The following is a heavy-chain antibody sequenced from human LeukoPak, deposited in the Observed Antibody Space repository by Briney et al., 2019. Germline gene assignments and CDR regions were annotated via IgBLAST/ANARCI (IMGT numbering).Heavy chain of an antibody. CDR3: ARWDDSSGYYFDYFDY. J-gene: IGHJ4*02. CDR2: ISHSGST. V-gene: IGHV4-34*01. Sequence: SETLSLTCAVYGGSFSGYYWSWIRQPPGKGLEWIGEISHSGSTNYNPSLKSRVTISVDTSKNQFSLKLSSVTAADTAVYYCARWDDSSGYYFDYFDYWGQGTLVTVSS. CDR1: GGSFSGYY. D-gene: IGHD3-22*01.